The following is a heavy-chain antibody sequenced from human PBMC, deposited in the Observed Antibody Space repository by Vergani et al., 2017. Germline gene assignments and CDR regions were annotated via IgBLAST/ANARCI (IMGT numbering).Heavy chain of an antibody. V-gene: IGHV3-30-3*01. D-gene: IGHD2-21*02. Sequence: QVQLVESGGGVVQPGRSLIPSCEASGFTFRSYAMQWVRKAPGKGLEGVAVISYDGSNKYYADSVEGRFTISKDHYKIMVDLQMNSLRAEHTAVYDCARGESGDCVACFNCWGQGTLVTVSS. J-gene: IGHJ4*01. CDR3: ARGESGDCVACFNC. CDR2: ISYDGSNK. CDR1: GFTFRSYA.